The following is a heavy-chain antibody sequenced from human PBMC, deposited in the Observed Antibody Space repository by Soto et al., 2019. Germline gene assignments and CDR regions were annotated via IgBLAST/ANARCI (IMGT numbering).Heavy chain of an antibody. CDR1: GFTFSSYA. Sequence: SLRLSCAASGFTFSSYAMSWVRQAPGKGLEWVSAISGSGGSTYYADSVKGRFTSSRDNSKNTLYLQMNSLRAEDTAVYYCAKPEYSRSSEGWGYYYYGMDVWGQGTTVTVYS. CDR3: AKPEYSRSSEGWGYYYYGMDV. J-gene: IGHJ6*02. V-gene: IGHV3-23*01. D-gene: IGHD6-6*01. CDR2: ISGSGGST.